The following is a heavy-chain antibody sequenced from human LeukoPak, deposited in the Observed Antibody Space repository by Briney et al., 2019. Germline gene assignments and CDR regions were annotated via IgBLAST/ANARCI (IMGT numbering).Heavy chain of an antibody. CDR3: AREERDGYNYYWYFDL. CDR1: GFTFSDYY. D-gene: IGHD5-24*01. J-gene: IGHJ2*01. Sequence: GGSLRLSCAASGFTFSDYYMSWIRQAPGKGLEWVSSISSSSLYIYYADSVKGRFTISRDNAKNSLYLQMSSLRAEDTAVYYCAREERDGYNYYWYFDLWGRGTLVTVSS. V-gene: IGHV3-11*06. CDR2: ISSSSLYI.